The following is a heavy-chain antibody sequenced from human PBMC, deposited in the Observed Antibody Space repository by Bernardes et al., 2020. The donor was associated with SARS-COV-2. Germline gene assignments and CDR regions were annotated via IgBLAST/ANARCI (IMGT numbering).Heavy chain of an antibody. D-gene: IGHD1-26*01. Sequence: SETLSLTCTVSGDSISSGGYWWTWIRQHPGKGLEWSGYIYYSGITYYNPSLKSRVTISVVTSKNQFSLNLSSVTAADTAVYYCVRREVSNWFNPWGQGTLVTVSS. J-gene: IGHJ5*02. V-gene: IGHV4-31*03. CDR1: GDSISSGGYW. CDR3: VRREVSNWFNP. CDR2: IYYSGIT.